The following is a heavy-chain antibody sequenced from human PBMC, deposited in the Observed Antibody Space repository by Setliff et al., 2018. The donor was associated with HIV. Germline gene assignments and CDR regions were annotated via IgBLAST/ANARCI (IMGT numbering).Heavy chain of an antibody. V-gene: IGHV4-61*03. Sequence: PSETLSLTCTVSGDSVSSASYYWSWIRQPPGKGLEWIGYIYYSGTTKYNPSLKSRVTISVDTSKNHFSLKLTSVTAADTAVYYCARAEMATIVAFDIWGQGTMVTVSS. CDR3: ARAEMATIVAFDI. J-gene: IGHJ3*02. CDR2: IYYSGTT. D-gene: IGHD5-12*01. CDR1: GDSVSSASYY.